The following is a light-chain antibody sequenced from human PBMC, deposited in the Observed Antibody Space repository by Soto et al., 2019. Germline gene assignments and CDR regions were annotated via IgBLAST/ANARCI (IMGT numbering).Light chain of an antibody. J-gene: IGLJ2*01. CDR3: SSYAGNNRMV. Sequence: QSALTQPPSASGSPGESVTMSCTGTSRDVGAYVYVSWFQQHSGKAPKLIIFEVNKRPSEVPDRFSGSRSGDTASLTVSGLQIDDEADYYCSSYAGNNRMVFGGGTKLTVL. V-gene: IGLV2-8*01. CDR2: EVN. CDR1: SRDVGAYVY.